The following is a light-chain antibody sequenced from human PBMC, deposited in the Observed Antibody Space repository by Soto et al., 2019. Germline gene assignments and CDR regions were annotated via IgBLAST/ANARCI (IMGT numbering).Light chain of an antibody. CDR3: QQYNSWPPIT. V-gene: IGKV3-15*01. CDR1: ESVSRI. Sequence: EFVKTPPPATLSVSPGERATLSCRACESVSRIFAWYQQNPVPATRLLIYDSSTGATGIPDRFSGGGSGTEFTLTISSLQSEDFVVYYCQQYNSWPPITFGQGTRLEIK. J-gene: IGKJ5*01. CDR2: DSS.